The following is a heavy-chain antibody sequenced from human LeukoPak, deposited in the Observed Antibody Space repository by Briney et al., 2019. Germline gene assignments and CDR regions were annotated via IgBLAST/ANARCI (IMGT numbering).Heavy chain of an antibody. Sequence: SSETLSLTCTVSGGSISSSSYYWGWIRQPPGKGLEWIGSIYYSGSTYYNPSLKSRVTISVDTSKNQFSLKLSSVTAADTAVYYCASGVLMVYAIDYWGQGTLVTVSS. CDR1: GGSISSSSYY. D-gene: IGHD2-8*01. J-gene: IGHJ4*02. CDR3: ASGVLMVYAIDY. CDR2: IYYSGST. V-gene: IGHV4-39*07.